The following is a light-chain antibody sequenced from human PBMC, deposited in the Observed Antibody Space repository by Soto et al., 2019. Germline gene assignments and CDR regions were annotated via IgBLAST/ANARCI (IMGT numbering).Light chain of an antibody. CDR1: QGIRND. V-gene: IGKV1-6*01. CDR2: DSS. J-gene: IGKJ1*01. CDR3: HQSYSNPTWT. Sequence: AIQMTQSPSSLSASVGDRVTITCRASQGIRNDLGWYQQKPGEAPTLLVYDSSTLQSGVPSRFSGSGFGAEFTLTVSSLQPEDFATYYCHQSYSNPTWTFGQGTKV.